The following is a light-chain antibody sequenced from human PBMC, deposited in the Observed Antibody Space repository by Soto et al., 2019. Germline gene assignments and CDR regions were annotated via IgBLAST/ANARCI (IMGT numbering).Light chain of an antibody. Sequence: SVLTQPRSVSGSPGQSVTISCTGTSSDVGVYNYVSWYQHHPGKAPKLMIYDVSKRPSGVPDRFSGSASGNTASLTISGLQAEDESDYYCCSYAGSYTYVFGTGTKVTVL. CDR2: DVS. V-gene: IGLV2-11*01. CDR3: CSYAGSYTYV. CDR1: SSDVGVYNY. J-gene: IGLJ1*01.